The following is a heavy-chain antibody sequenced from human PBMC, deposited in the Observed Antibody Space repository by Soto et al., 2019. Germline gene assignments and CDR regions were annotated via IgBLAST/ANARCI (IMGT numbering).Heavy chain of an antibody. CDR3: AKGSNRIAAAGPFDY. CDR1: GFTFIISA. V-gene: IGHV3-23*01. J-gene: IGHJ4*02. CDR2: ISGSGGTT. Sequence: EVQLLESGRGLVQPGGSPRLSCAASGFTFIISAMSWVRQAPGKGLEWVSSISGSGGTTYYGDSVKGRFTISRDNSKNTLYLQMNSLRAEDTAVYYCAKGSNRIAAAGPFDYWGQGTQVTVSS. D-gene: IGHD6-25*01.